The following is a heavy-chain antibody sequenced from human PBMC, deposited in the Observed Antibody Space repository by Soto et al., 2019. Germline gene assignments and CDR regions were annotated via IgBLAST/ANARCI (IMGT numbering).Heavy chain of an antibody. V-gene: IGHV1-46*01. CDR1: GYTFTSYY. Sequence: ASVKVSCKTSGYTFTSYYMHWVRQAPGQGLEWMGIINPSGGSTSYAQKFQGRVTMTRDTSTSTVYMELSSLRSEDTAVYYCARGYYYDSSGPFSPGMDVWGQGATVTVSS. D-gene: IGHD3-22*01. CDR2: INPSGGST. CDR3: ARGYYYDSSGPFSPGMDV. J-gene: IGHJ6*02.